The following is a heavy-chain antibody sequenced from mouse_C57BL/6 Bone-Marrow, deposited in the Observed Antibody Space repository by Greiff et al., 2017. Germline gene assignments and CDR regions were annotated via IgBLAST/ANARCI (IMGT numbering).Heavy chain of an antibody. Sequence: VQLKESGAELVRPGASVKLSCTASGFNIKDDYMHWVKQRPEQGLEWIGWIDPENGDTEYASKFQGKATITADTSSNTAYLQLSSLTAEDTAVYDCTRAYYSNYFDYWGQGTTLTVSS. D-gene: IGHD2-5*01. CDR2: IDPENGDT. J-gene: IGHJ2*01. CDR3: TRAYYSNYFDY. CDR1: GFNIKDDY. V-gene: IGHV14-4*01.